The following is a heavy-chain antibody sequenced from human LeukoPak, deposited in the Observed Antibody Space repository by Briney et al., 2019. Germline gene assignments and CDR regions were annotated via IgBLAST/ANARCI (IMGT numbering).Heavy chain of an antibody. V-gene: IGHV4-39*07. CDR2: IYYSGST. CDR3: ARGGVVITVDAFDI. CDR1: GGSISSSSYY. D-gene: IGHD3-22*01. J-gene: IGHJ3*02. Sequence: SETLSLTCTVSGGSISSSSYYWGWIRQPPGKGLEWIGSIYYSGSTYYNPSLKSRVTISVDTSKNQFSLKLSSVTAADTAVYYCARGGVVITVDAFDIWGQGTMVTVSS.